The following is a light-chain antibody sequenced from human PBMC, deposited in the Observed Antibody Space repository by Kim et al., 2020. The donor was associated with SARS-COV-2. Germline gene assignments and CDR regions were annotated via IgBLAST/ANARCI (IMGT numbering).Light chain of an antibody. CDR2: AAS. CDR3: QQYNNFPIT. CDR1: QGIGSW. V-gene: IGKV1-12*01. J-gene: IGKJ5*01. Sequence: DIQMTQSPSSVSASVGDRVTISCRASQGIGSWLAWYQQKPGKAPKLLIYAASALQSGVPSRFSGSGSGTDFTLTITSLQPEDSATYYCQQYNNFPITFGQGTRLEIK.